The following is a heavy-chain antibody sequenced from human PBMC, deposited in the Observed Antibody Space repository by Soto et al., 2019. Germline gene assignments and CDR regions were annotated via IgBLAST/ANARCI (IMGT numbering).Heavy chain of an antibody. J-gene: IGHJ6*02. D-gene: IGHD4-17*01. V-gene: IGHV1-69*13. CDR2: IIPIFGTA. Sequence: GASVQVSCKASGGTFSSYTIIWVRQAPGQGLEWMGRIIPIFGTANYAQKFQGRVTITADESTSTAYMELSSLRSEDTAVYYCASKNHYGDYAEFYYYYYGMDVWGQGTTVTVSS. CDR1: GGTFSSYT. CDR3: ASKNHYGDYAEFYYYYYGMDV.